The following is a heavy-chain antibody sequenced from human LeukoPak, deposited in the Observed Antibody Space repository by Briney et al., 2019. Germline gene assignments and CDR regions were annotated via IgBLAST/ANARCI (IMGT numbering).Heavy chain of an antibody. CDR3: ASSRRYYYDTSGPDAFDI. CDR2: INPNSGDT. J-gene: IGHJ3*02. D-gene: IGHD3-22*01. CDR1: GYTFTGYF. Sequence: GASVKVSCEASGYTFTGYFMHWVRQAPGQGLEWMGWINPNSGDTNYAQNFQGGVTMTRDTSISTAYMELSRLRSDDTAVYYCASSRRYYYDTSGPDAFDIWGQGTMVTVSS. V-gene: IGHV1-2*02.